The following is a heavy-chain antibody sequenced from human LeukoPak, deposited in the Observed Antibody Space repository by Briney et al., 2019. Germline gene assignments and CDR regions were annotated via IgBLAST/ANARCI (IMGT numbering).Heavy chain of an antibody. CDR3: ARCVVTGYYYYYGMDV. CDR2: IIPIFGTA. Sequence: SVTVSCKASGGTFSSYAISWVRQAPGQGLEWMGGIIPIFGTANYAQKFQGRVTITADESTSTAYMELSSLRSEDTAVYYCARCVVTGYYYYYGMDVWGQGTTVTVSS. D-gene: IGHD3-22*01. V-gene: IGHV1-69*13. CDR1: GGTFSSYA. J-gene: IGHJ6*02.